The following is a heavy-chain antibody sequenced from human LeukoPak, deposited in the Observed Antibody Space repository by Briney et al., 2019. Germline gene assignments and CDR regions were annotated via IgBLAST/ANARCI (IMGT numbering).Heavy chain of an antibody. CDR3: ARDRYYDTQDYYYGMDV. J-gene: IGHJ6*02. CDR2: IYTSGST. D-gene: IGHD3-22*01. CDR1: GGSISSYY. Sequence: SSETLSLTCTVSGGSISSYYWSWIRQPAGKGLEWIGRIYTSGSTNYNPSLKSRVTMSVDTSKNQFSLKLSSVTAADTAVYYCARDRYYDTQDYYYGMDVWGQGTTVTVSS. V-gene: IGHV4-4*07.